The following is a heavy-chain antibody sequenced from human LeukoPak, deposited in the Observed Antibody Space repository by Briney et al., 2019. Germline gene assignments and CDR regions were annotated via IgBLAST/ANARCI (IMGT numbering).Heavy chain of an antibody. Sequence: PGGSLRLSCAASGFTFSSYAMSWVRQAPGKGLEWVSGISSNGASTYYVDSVKGRFTISRDNSKNTLFLQMNSLRAEDTAVYYCASVKDKRSWALDNWGQGALVTVSS. CDR3: ASVKDKRSWALDN. V-gene: IGHV3-23*01. CDR2: ISSNGAST. D-gene: IGHD2-15*01. CDR1: GFTFSSYA. J-gene: IGHJ4*02.